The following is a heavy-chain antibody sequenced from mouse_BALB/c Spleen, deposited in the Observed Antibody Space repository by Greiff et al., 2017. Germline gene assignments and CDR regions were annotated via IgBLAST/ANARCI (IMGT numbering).Heavy chain of an antibody. V-gene: IGHV3-2*02. CDR2: ISYSGST. J-gene: IGHJ2*01. CDR1: GYSITSDYA. Sequence: EVQLVESGPGLVKPSQSLSLTCTVTGYSITSDYAWNWIRQFPGNKLEWMAYISYSGSTSYNPSLKSRISITRDTSKNQFFLQLNSVTTEDTATYYCARWGTTALDYWGQGTTLTVSS. CDR3: ARWGTTALDY. D-gene: IGHD1-2*01.